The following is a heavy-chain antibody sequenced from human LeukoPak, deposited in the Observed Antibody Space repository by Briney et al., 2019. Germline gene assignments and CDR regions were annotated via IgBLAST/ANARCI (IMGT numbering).Heavy chain of an antibody. D-gene: IGHD6-13*01. Sequence: PSQTLSLTCAVYGGSFSGYYWSWIRQPPGKGLEWIGEINHSGSTNYNPSLKSRVTISVDTSKNQFSLKLSSVTAADTAVYYCARNPYSSSWQRAFDIWGQGTMVTVSS. CDR2: INHSGST. J-gene: IGHJ3*02. CDR3: ARNPYSSSWQRAFDI. V-gene: IGHV4-34*01. CDR1: GGSFSGYY.